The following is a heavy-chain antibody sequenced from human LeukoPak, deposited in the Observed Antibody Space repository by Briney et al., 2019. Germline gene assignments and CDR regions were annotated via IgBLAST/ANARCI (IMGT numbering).Heavy chain of an antibody. J-gene: IGHJ4*02. V-gene: IGHV4-34*01. D-gene: IGHD3-22*01. Sequence: SETLSLTCAVYGGSFSGYYWSWIRQPPGKGLEWVGEINHSGSTNYNPSLKSRVTISVDTSKNRFSLKLSSVTAADTAVYYCASRNDSSGYHSTTFDYWGQGTLVTVSS. CDR3: ASRNDSSGYHSTTFDY. CDR1: GGSFSGYY. CDR2: INHSGST.